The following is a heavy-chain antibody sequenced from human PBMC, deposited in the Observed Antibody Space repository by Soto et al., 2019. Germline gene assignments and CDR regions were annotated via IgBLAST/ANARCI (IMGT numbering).Heavy chain of an antibody. V-gene: IGHV3-23*01. CDR3: ARDAGYSSAGHDVFDI. CDR1: GFTFSYSG. CDR2: ISRSGGTT. Sequence: EVQLLESGGGLVQPGGSLRLSCAATGFTFSYSGMNWVRQAPGKGLEWVSTISRSGGTTYYAVSVRGRFTISRDNSKNTVYLQIDSLRAEDTAIFYCARDAGYSSAGHDVFDIWGQGTMVTVSS. J-gene: IGHJ3*02. D-gene: IGHD6-19*01.